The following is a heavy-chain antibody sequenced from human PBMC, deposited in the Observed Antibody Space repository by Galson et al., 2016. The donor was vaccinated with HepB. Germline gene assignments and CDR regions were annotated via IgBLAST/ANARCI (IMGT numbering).Heavy chain of an antibody. CDR3: ARGEKGYSEGAS. V-gene: IGHV3-7*01. Sequence: SLRLSCATSGYTFRNYWIRWVRQAPGKGLEWVANINNDGVEKNYAGSVKGRFTISRDNAKTSLYLQMDSLRVEDTGFYYCARGEKGYSEGASWGQGTLVTVSS. CDR2: INNDGVEK. CDR1: GYTFRNYW. D-gene: IGHD3-22*01. J-gene: IGHJ5*02.